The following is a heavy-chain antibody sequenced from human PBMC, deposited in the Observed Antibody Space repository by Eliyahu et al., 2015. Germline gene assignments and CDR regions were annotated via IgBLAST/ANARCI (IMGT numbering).Heavy chain of an antibody. CDR3: AKDFIPTNHGSASYPDY. V-gene: IGHV3-30*18. CDR2: ISYDGSNR. J-gene: IGHJ4*02. CDR1: GFTFXXXG. Sequence: QVQLVESGGGVVQPGRSLXLXCAAXGFTFXXXGMPWVRQAPGKGLEWVAVISYDGSNRYYAESVKGRFTISRDKSKYTLYLQMNSLRPEDTAMYYCAKDFIPTNHGSASYPDYWGQGTLVTVSS. D-gene: IGHD3-10*01.